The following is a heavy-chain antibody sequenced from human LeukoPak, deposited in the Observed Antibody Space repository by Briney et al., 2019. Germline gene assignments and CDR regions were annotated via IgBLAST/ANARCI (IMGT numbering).Heavy chain of an antibody. CDR2: VYHSGST. V-gene: IGHV4-4*02. CDR3: ARDRVPVAGTILDY. D-gene: IGHD6-19*01. Sequence: SETLSLTCAVFGDSVSNNYCWNWVRQSPGKGLEWIGEVYHSGSTNYNPSLKSRVIISVDKSKNQFSLVLNSVTAADTAVYYCARDRVPVAGTILDYWGQGILVIVAS. CDR1: GDSVSNNYC. J-gene: IGHJ4*02.